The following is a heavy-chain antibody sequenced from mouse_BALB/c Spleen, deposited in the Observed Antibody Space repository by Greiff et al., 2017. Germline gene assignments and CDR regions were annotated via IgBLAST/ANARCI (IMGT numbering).Heavy chain of an antibody. CDR1: GFTFSSYG. CDR3: ARVSDYYGSSLDY. CDR2: ISSGGSYT. J-gene: IGHJ2*01. V-gene: IGHV5-6*02. D-gene: IGHD1-1*01. Sequence: EVKLVESGGDLVKPGGSLKLSCAASGFTFSSYGMSWVRQTPDKRLEWVATISSGGSYTYYPDSVKGRFTISRDNAKNTLYLQMSSLKSEDTAMYYCARVSDYYGSSLDYWGQGTTLTVSS.